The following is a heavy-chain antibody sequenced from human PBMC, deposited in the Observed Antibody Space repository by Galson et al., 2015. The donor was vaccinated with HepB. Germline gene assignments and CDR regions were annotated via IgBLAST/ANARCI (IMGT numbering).Heavy chain of an antibody. CDR1: GYTFTSYG. J-gene: IGHJ4*02. CDR2: ISAYNGNT. Sequence: QSGAEVKKPGESLKISCKASGYTFTSYGISWVRQAPGQGLEWMGWISAYNGNTNYAQELQGRVTMTTDTSTSTAYMELRSLRSDDTAVYYCARALEVGSGSYSRFDYWGQGTLVTVSS. V-gene: IGHV1-18*04. CDR3: ARALEVGSGSYSRFDY. D-gene: IGHD3-10*01.